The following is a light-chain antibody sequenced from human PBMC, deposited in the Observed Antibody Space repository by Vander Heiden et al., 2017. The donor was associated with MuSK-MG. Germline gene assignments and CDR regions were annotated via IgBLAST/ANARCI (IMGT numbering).Light chain of an antibody. CDR2: AAS. V-gene: IGKV1-39*01. CDR3: QQSDITART. J-gene: IGKJ1*01. CDR1: QSISNY. Sequence: DIQMTQSPSSLSASVGDRVTITCRASQSISNYLNWYQQRPGKAPKLLIYAASNLQSGVPSSFSGSGSGTDFTLTISRLQPEDFATYYCQQSDITARTFGQGTKVEIK.